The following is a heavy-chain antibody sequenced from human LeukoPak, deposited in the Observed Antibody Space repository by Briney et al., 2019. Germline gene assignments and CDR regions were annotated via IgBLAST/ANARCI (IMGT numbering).Heavy chain of an antibody. J-gene: IGHJ4*02. CDR3: ARGRGVWFRESPWFY. CDR2: IYTSGST. D-gene: IGHD3-10*01. CDR1: GGSISSYY. Sequence: PSETLSLTCTVSGGSISSYYWSWIRQPAGKGLEWIGRIYTSGSTNYNPSLKSRVTISVDTSKNQFALKLSSVTAADTAVYYCARGRGVWFRESPWFYWGQGTLVTVSS. V-gene: IGHV4-4*07.